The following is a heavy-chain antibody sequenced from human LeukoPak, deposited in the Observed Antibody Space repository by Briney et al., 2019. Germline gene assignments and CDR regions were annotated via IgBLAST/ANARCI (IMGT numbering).Heavy chain of an antibody. J-gene: IGHJ3*02. Sequence: SQTLSLTCAISGDSVSFNSDVWNWIRQSPSRGLEWLGRAYYRSKWLFDYAVSVKSRLTITPDTPMNQFSLQLRSVTPEDTAVYYCVRDANWGLDALDIWGQGTMVTVSS. V-gene: IGHV6-1*01. CDR3: VRDANWGLDALDI. CDR2: AYYRSKWLF. D-gene: IGHD7-27*01. CDR1: GDSVSFNSDV.